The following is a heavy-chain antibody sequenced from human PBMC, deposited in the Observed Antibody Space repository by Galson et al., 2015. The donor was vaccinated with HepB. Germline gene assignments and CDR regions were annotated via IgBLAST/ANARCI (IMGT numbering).Heavy chain of an antibody. CDR1: GFTFSNYW. D-gene: IGHD2-21*01. V-gene: IGHV3-7*01. J-gene: IGHJ4*02. CDR2: IKQDGRLK. CDR3: AREFYCGSDCYSAIDY. Sequence: SLRLSCAASGFTFSNYWMTWVRQAPGKGLEWVANIKQDGRLKNYVDSVKGRFTISRDNAENSLYLEMNILRTEDTAVYYCAREFYCGSDCYSAIDYWGQGTLVTVSS.